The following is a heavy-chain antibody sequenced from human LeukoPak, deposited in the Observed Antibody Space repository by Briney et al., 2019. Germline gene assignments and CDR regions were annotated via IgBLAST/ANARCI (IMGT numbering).Heavy chain of an antibody. CDR3: ARSPPVGYCSGGSCHRPRFAPYDY. J-gene: IGHJ4*02. V-gene: IGHV3-23*01. D-gene: IGHD2-15*01. CDR1: GFTFSSYG. Sequence: PGGSLRLSCAASGFTFSSYGMSWVRQAPGKGLEWVSAISGSGGSTYYADSVKGRFTISRDNSKNTLYLQMNSLRAEDTAVYYCARSPPVGYCSGGSCHRPRFAPYDYWGQGTLVTVSS. CDR2: ISGSGGST.